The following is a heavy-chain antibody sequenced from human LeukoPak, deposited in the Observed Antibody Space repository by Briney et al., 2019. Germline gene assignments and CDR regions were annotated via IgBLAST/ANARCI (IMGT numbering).Heavy chain of an antibody. CDR2: ISSSSSYI. CDR3: ARDLGRGYDFYYYAMDV. V-gene: IGHV3-21*01. CDR1: GFTFSSYS. Sequence: GGSLRLSCAASGFTFSSYSMNWDRQAPGKGLEWVSSISSSSSYIYYADSVKGRFTISRDNAKNSLYLQMNSLRAEDTAVYYCARDLGRGYDFYYYAMDVWGKGTTVTVSS. D-gene: IGHD6-25*01. J-gene: IGHJ6*04.